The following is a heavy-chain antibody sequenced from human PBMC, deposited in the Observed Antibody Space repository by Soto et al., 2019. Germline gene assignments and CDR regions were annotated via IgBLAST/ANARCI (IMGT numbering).Heavy chain of an antibody. J-gene: IGHJ4*02. D-gene: IGHD1-1*01. Sequence: QVHLVQSGAEVKKPGASVKVSCKGSGYTFTSYGITWVRQAPGQGLEWMGWISAHNGNTDYAQKLQGRVTVTRDTSPSTAYMELRSLRSDVTAVYYCARGRYGDYWGQGARVTVSS. CDR3: ARGRYGDY. CDR2: ISAHNGNT. CDR1: GYTFTSYG. V-gene: IGHV1-18*01.